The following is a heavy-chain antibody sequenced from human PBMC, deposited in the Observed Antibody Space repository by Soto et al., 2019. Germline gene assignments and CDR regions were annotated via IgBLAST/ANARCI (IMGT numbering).Heavy chain of an antibody. J-gene: IGHJ6*03. CDR2: IIPIQGRS. V-gene: IGHV1-69*02. Sequence: QVQLVQSGAEVKKPGSSVKVSCEASGGSFISYTFTWVRQAPGQGLEWMGRIIPIQGRSNYALKLQDRVTITADRSTKTGYMELRSLRPEDKAVYYCTKSLLFVDHAYMDVWGKGTTVTVSS. D-gene: IGHD2-21*01. CDR3: TKSLLFVDHAYMDV. CDR1: GGSFISYT.